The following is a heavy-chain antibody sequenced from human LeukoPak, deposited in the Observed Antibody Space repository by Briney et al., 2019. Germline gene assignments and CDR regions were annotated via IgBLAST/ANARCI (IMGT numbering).Heavy chain of an antibody. J-gene: IGHJ4*02. CDR1: GFTVSSNY. Sequence: GGSLRLSCADSGFTVSSNYMRWVRQAPGKGLEWVSVIYSGGSTQYADYATGRFTISCDDSKNTPYLQIKSTIAEDKAVHYCARDRLHYNSLTGYPADWGQGTLVTVSS. CDR3: ARDRLHYNSLTGYPAD. V-gene: IGHV3-66*01. D-gene: IGHD3-9*01. CDR2: IYSGGST.